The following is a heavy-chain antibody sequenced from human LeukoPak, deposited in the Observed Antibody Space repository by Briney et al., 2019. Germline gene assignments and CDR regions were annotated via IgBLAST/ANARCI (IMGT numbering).Heavy chain of an antibody. CDR1: RFTFSSFA. J-gene: IGHJ4*02. V-gene: IGHV3-23*01. D-gene: IGHD2-15*01. Sequence: GGPLRLSCAASRFTFSSFAMTWVRQAPGKGLEWVSGISGRGDSTYYADSVKGQFTISRDNSKNTLYLQMSSLRADDTAVYFCAKAPCSGGSCYFSDWGQGTLVTVSS. CDR3: AKAPCSGGSCYFSD. CDR2: ISGRGDST.